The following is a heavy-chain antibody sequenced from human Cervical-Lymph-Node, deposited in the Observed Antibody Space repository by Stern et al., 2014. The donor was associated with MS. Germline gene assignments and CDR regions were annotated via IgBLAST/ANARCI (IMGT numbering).Heavy chain of an antibody. V-gene: IGHV1-69*06. CDR2: IIPIFDTQ. D-gene: IGHD4-11*01. CDR1: GGTFSTFS. CDR3: VLPSTVTTSAFDV. J-gene: IGHJ3*01. Sequence: QMQMVQYGAEVKKPGSSVKVSCKASGGTFSTFSINWVRQVPGQSLEWMGGIIPIFDTQNFAPKFQGRVTITADSSTSTVYMALNSLRFDDTAVYYCVLPSTVTTSAFDVWGRGTMVTFSS.